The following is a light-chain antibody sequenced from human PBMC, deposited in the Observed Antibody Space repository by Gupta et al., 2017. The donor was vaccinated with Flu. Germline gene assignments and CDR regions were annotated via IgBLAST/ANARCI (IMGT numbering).Light chain of an antibody. J-gene: IGLJ2*01. CDR1: MLGNNY. V-gene: IGLV3-1*01. Sequence: SFDLTQPPSVSVSPGQTASITCSGEMLGNNYASWYQQKPGQSPVLVIHQDTRRPSGIPDRFSGSSSGNTATLTISGAQALDEADYYCQAWDSRPTAVFGGGTKLTVL. CDR3: QAWDSRPTAV. CDR2: QDT.